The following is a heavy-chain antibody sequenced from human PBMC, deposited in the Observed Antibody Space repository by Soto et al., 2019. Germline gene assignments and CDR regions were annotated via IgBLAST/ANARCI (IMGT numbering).Heavy chain of an antibody. V-gene: IGHV3-7*01. J-gene: IGHJ3*02. CDR1: GFTFSSYW. CDR3: VRDQADSSYAFDI. D-gene: IGHD3-3*01. Sequence: EVQLVDSGGGLVQPRGSLRLSCAASGFTFSSYWMSWVRQAPGKGLEWVANIKEDGSEKYYVDSVKGRFTISRDNAKNSLYMQMNSLRAEDTAVYYCVRDQADSSYAFDIWGQGTMVTVSS. CDR2: IKEDGSEK.